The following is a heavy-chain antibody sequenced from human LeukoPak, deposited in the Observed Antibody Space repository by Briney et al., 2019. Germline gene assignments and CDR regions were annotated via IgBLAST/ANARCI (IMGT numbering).Heavy chain of an antibody. J-gene: IGHJ4*02. V-gene: IGHV4-61*02. Sequence: PSETLSLTCTVSGGSISSGSYYWSWIRQPAGKGLEWIGRIYTSGSTNYNPSLKSRVTISVDTSKNQFSLKLSSVTAADTAVYYCARDQVDKSIAAPGAYWGQGTLVTVSS. D-gene: IGHD6-6*01. CDR3: ARDQVDKSIAAPGAY. CDR1: GGSISSGSYY. CDR2: IYTSGST.